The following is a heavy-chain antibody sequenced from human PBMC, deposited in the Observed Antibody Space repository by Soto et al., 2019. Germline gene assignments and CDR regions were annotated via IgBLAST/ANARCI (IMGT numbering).Heavy chain of an antibody. CDR2: INPNSGGP. J-gene: IGHJ3*02. V-gene: IGHV1-2*02. CDR3: ARARIPDAFDI. CDR1: RDTFTGYY. Sequence: QVHLVQSGAEVKKPGASVKVSCKASRDTFTGYYMHWVRQAPGQGLEWMGWINPNSGGPNYAQKFKGRVTMTRDTSISPVYMGLSRLRSDDTAVYYCARARIPDAFDIWGQGTMVTVSS.